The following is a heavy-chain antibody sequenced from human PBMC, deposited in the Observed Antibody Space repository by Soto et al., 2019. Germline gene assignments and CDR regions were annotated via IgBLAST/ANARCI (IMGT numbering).Heavy chain of an antibody. CDR2: ISYDGSNK. D-gene: IGHD2-2*01. CDR3: AKDGWVPAAIETGGNSFDP. Sequence: QVQLVESGGGVVQPGRSLRLSCAASGFTFSSYGMHWVRQAPGKGLEWVAVISYDGSNKYYADSVKGRFTISRDNSKNKLYLQMNRLRAEDTAVDYCAKDGWVPAAIETGGNSFDPWGEGTLVTVSS. V-gene: IGHV3-30*18. J-gene: IGHJ5*02. CDR1: GFTFSSYG.